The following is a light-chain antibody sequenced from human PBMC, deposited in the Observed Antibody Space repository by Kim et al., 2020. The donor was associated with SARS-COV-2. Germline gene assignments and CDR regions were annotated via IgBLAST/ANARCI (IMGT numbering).Light chain of an antibody. J-gene: IGLJ2*01. CDR2: SND. V-gene: IGLV1-44*01. Sequence: GQRVTISRSGTSSNVKPNIVNWYQQLPGAAPKLLICSNDQRPSGVPDRFSGSKSGTSASLAISGLQSEDEAGYCCATWDDSLNGVVFGGGTQLTVL. CDR3: ATWDDSLNGVV. CDR1: SSNVKPNI.